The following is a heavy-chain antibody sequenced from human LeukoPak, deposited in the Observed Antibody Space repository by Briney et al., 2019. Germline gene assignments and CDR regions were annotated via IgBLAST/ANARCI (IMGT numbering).Heavy chain of an antibody. J-gene: IGHJ2*01. CDR2: IWYDASNR. D-gene: IGHD1-7*01. CDR3: ARDGNFYFDL. V-gene: IGHV3-33*01. Sequence: GRSLRLSCAASGFTFSSYGMHWVRQAPGKGLEWVAVIWYDASNRYYADSVKGRFTISRDNAKNSLYLQMNSLRAEDTAVYYCARDGNFYFDLWGRGTLVTVSS. CDR1: GFTFSSYG.